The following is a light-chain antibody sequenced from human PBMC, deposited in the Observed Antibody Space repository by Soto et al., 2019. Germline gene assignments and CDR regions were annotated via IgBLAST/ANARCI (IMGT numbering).Light chain of an antibody. CDR1: QDLTNY. Sequence: DIPMTQSPTSLAASVGDRVTITCQASQDLTNYLNWYQQKPGEAPKLLIYDTTTLEEGVPTRFSGGGSGTDFTFSINGLQPEDAAIYICQQYVNLPYTFGQGTKLEIK. J-gene: IGKJ2*01. V-gene: IGKV1-33*01. CDR2: DTT. CDR3: QQYVNLPYT.